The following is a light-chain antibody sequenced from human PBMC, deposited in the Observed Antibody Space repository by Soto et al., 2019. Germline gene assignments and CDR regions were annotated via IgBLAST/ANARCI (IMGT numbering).Light chain of an antibody. Sequence: DIQMTQSPSSLSASVGDRVTITCQTSQDISNYLSWYQQRPGKAPKLLIYDASNLETGVPSRFSGSVSGTDFTFTISSLQPEDIATYYCQQYDNLPYTFGQGTKLEIK. CDR3: QQYDNLPYT. V-gene: IGKV1-33*01. J-gene: IGKJ2*01. CDR2: DAS. CDR1: QDISNY.